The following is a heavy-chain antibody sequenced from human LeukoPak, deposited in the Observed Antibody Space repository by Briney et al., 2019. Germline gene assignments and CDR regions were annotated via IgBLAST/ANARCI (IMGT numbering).Heavy chain of an antibody. CDR1: GFTFSSFA. D-gene: IGHD5-18*01. V-gene: IGHV3-23*05. Sequence: GRSLRLSCAASGFTFSSFALSWVRQAPGKGLEWVSGVSYTRIATYYADSVKGRFTISRDDSQNILYLQMNGLRAEDTAVYFCAKAFREFGTSSSYSSFDTWGQGTMVTVSS. J-gene: IGHJ3*02. CDR2: VSYTRIAT. CDR3: AKAFREFGTSSSYSSFDT.